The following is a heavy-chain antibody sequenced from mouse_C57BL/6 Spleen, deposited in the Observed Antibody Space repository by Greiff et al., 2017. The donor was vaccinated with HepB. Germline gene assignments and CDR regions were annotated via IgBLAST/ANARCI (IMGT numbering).Heavy chain of an antibody. CDR1: GFSLTSYG. D-gene: IGHD1-1*01. CDR3: ARQGVITTGRGMDY. CDR2: IWSDGST. J-gene: IGHJ4*01. V-gene: IGHV2-6-1*01. Sequence: VQLQQSGPGLVAPSQSLSITCTVSGFSLTSYGVHWVRQPPGKGLEWLVVIWSDGSTTYNSALKSRLSISKDNSKSQVFVKMNSLQTDDTAMYYCARQGVITTGRGMDYWGQGTSVTVSS.